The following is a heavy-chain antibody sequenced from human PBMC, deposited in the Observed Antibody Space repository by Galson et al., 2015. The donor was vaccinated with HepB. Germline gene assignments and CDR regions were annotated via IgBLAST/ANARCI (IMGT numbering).Heavy chain of an antibody. CDR1: GFIFENYA. CDR3: VKEIRNPRFGRTAFLSDWGVKDV. D-gene: IGHD3-16*01. Sequence: SLRLSCAASGFIFENYAMHWVRQAAGKGLEWVSGINGDSSKIGYADSVKGRFTISRNTAKNSLYLQMNSLRPEDTALYYCVKEIRNPRFGRTAFLSDWGVKDVWGNGTTVTVSS. CDR2: INGDSSKI. V-gene: IGHV3-9*01. J-gene: IGHJ6*04.